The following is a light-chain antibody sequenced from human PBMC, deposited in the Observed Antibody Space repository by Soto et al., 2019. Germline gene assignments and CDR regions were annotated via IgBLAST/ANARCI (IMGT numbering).Light chain of an antibody. CDR3: SSFTTRSTLV. CDR1: SGDVGAYNF. V-gene: IGLV2-14*01. Sequence: QSALTQPASVSGSPGQSITISCTGTSGDVGAYNFVSWFQQHPGKAPKVMLYDVSNRPSGVSNRFSGSKSGNTASLTISGLQAEDEGDYYCSSFTTRSTLVFGGGTQLTVL. CDR2: DVS. J-gene: IGLJ2*01.